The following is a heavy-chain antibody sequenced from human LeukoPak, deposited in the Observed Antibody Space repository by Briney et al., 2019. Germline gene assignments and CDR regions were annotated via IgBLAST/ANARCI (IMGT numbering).Heavy chain of an antibody. CDR1: GGSISSYY. CDR2: IYYSGST. V-gene: IGHV4-59*01. J-gene: IGHJ3*02. D-gene: IGHD3-22*01. CDR3: ARDQWDYDSSGYSHAFDI. Sequence: SETLSLTCTVSGGSISSYYWSWIRQPPGKGLEWIGYIYYSGSTNYNPSLTSRVTISVDTSKNQFSLKLSSVTAADTAVYYCARDQWDYDSSGYSHAFDIWGQGTMVTVSS.